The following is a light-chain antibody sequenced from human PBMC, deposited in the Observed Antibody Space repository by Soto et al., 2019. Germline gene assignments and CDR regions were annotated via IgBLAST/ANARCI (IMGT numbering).Light chain of an antibody. CDR1: SSDVGGYNY. CDR3: SSYTSSSTLVV. CDR2: DVN. V-gene: IGLV2-14*03. Sequence: QSALTQAASVSGSPGQSITISCSGTSSDVGGYNYVSWYQHHPGKAPKLMIYDVNNRPSGVSYRFSGSKSGNTASLTISGLQAEDEADYYCSSYTSSSTLVVFGGGTKVTVL. J-gene: IGLJ2*01.